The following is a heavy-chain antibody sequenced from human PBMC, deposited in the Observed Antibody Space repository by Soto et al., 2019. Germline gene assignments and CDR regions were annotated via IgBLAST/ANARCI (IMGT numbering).Heavy chain of an antibody. V-gene: IGHV3-23*01. Sequence: PGGSLRLSCAASGFTFSSYAMSWVRQAPGKGLEWVSAISGSGGSTYYADSVKGRFTISRDNSKNTLYLQMNSLRAEDTAVYYCAKDAYYYDSSGSRDDVFDIWGQGTMVTVSS. CDR1: GFTFSSYA. CDR3: AKDAYYYDSSGSRDDVFDI. J-gene: IGHJ3*02. CDR2: ISGSGGST. D-gene: IGHD3-22*01.